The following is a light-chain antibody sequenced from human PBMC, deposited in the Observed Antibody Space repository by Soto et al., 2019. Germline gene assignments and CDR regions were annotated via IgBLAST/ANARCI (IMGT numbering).Light chain of an antibody. CDR3: SSYTNSSTLYV. Sequence: QSALTQPASVSGSPGQSNTISCTGTSGDIGSYNRVSWYQQHPGKAPKLIIYEVTDRPPGVSNRFSGSKSGNTASLTISGLQAEDEAEYYCSSYTNSSTLYVFGTGTKVTVL. V-gene: IGLV2-14*01. CDR1: SGDIGSYNR. J-gene: IGLJ1*01. CDR2: EVT.